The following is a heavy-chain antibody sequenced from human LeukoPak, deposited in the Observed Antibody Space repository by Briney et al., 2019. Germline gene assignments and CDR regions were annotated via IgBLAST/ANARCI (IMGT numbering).Heavy chain of an antibody. Sequence: GASVKVSCKASGYTFNSLHMHWVRQAPGQGAEWMGVINADGDKTTYAEKFRGRLTLTTDTSTTSVFMELSRLGSEDTAVYFGARPSRSSWFYYYGMDVWGPGTTVIVSS. CDR2: INADGDKT. J-gene: IGHJ6*02. CDR1: GYTFNSLH. D-gene: IGHD6-13*01. V-gene: IGHV1-46*02. CDR3: ARPSRSSWFYYYGMDV.